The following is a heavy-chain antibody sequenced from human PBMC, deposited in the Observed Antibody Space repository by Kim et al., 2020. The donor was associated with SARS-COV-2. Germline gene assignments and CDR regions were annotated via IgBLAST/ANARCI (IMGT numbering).Heavy chain of an antibody. CDR1: GGSISSSSYY. J-gene: IGHJ4*02. V-gene: IGHV4-39*01. D-gene: IGHD2-15*01. CDR3: ARLSVVFFDY. Sequence: SETLSLTCTVSGGSISSSSYYWGWIRQPPGKGLEWIGSIYYSGSTYYNPSLKSRVTISVDTSKNQFSLKLSSVTAADTAVYYCARLSVVFFDYWGQGTLVTVSS. CDR2: IYYSGST.